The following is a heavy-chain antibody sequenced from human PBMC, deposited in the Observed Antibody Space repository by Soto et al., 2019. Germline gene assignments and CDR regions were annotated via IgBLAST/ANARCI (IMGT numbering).Heavy chain of an antibody. J-gene: IGHJ4*02. D-gene: IGHD3-10*01. CDR2: IFHDGTA. V-gene: IGHV4-4*02. CDR1: GVSISSGNS. Sequence: QLKLQESGPGLATPSGTLSLTCAVSGVSISSGNSWTWVRQPPQRGLEYIGEIFHDGTANYYPSFERRVAISVDTYKNQVSLKLTSVTAADTAIYFCARLVYDTRINYMSFDFWGQGTLVTVSS. CDR3: ARLVYDTRINYMSFDF.